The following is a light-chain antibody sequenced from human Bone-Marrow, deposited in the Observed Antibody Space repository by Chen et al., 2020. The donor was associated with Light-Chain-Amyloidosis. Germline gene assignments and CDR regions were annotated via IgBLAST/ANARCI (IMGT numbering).Light chain of an antibody. Sequence: SYELTQPPSVSVSPGQTARITCSGDDLPTKYAYWYQQKPGQAPGLVIHRDTERPSGISERFSGSRSGTTATLTISGVQAADEADYHCQSADSSGTYEVIFGGGTKLTVL. V-gene: IGLV3-25*03. J-gene: IGLJ2*01. CDR2: RDT. CDR1: DLPTKY. CDR3: QSADSSGTYEVI.